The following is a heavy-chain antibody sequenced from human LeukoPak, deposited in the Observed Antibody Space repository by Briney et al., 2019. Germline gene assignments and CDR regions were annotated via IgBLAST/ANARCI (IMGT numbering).Heavy chain of an antibody. CDR3: ARNIAVASSYYFDY. J-gene: IGHJ4*02. CDR1: GYTFTGYY. CDR2: INPNSGGT. Sequence: GASVKVSCKASGYTFTGYYIHWVRQAPGQGLEWMGWINPNSGGTNYAQKFQGRVTMTRDTSISTAYMELSRLRSDDTAVYYCARNIAVASSYYFDYWGQGTLVTFSS. V-gene: IGHV1-2*02. D-gene: IGHD6-19*01.